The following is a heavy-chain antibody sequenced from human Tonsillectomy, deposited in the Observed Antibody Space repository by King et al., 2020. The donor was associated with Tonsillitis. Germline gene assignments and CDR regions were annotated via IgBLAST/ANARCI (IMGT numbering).Heavy chain of an antibody. CDR2: ISFDGSNK. CDR1: GFTFSSYA. J-gene: IGHJ6*02. V-gene: IGHV3-30-3*01. Sequence: VQLVESGGGVVQPGRSLRLSCAASGFTFSSYAMHWVRQAPGKGLEWVALISFDGSNKEYADSAKGRFTLPRDNSKKRLYLKMNSLRAEDTAVYYCARRDGALDYYYYGMDVWGQGTTVTVSS. CDR3: ARRDGALDYYYYGMDV. D-gene: IGHD4-17*01.